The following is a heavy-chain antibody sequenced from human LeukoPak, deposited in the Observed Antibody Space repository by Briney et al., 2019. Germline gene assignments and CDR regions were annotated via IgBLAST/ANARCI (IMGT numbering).Heavy chain of an antibody. CDR3: VRDRHYIGNREVRFPY. CDR1: GFTFSSYS. CDR2: ISSSSTNI. V-gene: IGHV3-48*04. J-gene: IGHJ4*02. D-gene: IGHD3-10*01. Sequence: GGSLRLSCAASGFTFSSYSMNWVRQAPGKGLEWVSHISSSSTNIYYADSVRGRFTISRDNAKNSLDLQMNSLRVEDTAVYYCVRDRHYIGNREVRFPYWDQGTLVTVSS.